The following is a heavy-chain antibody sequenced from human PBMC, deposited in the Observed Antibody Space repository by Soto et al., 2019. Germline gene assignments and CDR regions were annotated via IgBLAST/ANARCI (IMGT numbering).Heavy chain of an antibody. D-gene: IGHD3-16*01. CDR3: AREVSATFLPNYYGVDV. J-gene: IGHJ6*01. CDR2: MHFSSSP. Sequence: QVQLQESGPGLVKPSETLSLTCTVSGGSVSSDSIYWSWIRQTPGQGLEWLGVMHFSSSPIYSPSLNSRVTMSVDTSKNQVSLKLTSVTAADTSVYYCAREVSATFLPNYYGVDVWGQGITVTVSS. V-gene: IGHV4-61*01. CDR1: GGSVSSDSIY.